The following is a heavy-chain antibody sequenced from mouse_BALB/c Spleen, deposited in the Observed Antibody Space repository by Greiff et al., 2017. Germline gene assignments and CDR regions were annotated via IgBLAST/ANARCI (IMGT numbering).Heavy chain of an antibody. D-gene: IGHD2-3*01. J-gene: IGHJ4*01. CDR1: GFTFTDYY. CDR2: IRNKANGYTT. CDR3: ARDYDGYYYYAMDY. Sequence: EVQRVESGGGLVQPGGSLRLSCATSGFTFTDYYMSWVRQPPGKALEWLGFIRNKANGYTTEYSASVKGRFTISRDNSQSILYLQMNTLRAEDSATYYCARDYDGYYYYAMDYWGQGTSVTVSS. V-gene: IGHV7-3*02.